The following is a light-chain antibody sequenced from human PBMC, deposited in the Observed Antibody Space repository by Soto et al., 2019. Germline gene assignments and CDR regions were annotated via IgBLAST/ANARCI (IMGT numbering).Light chain of an antibody. CDR3: QQYDKLGIT. CDR2: DAS. CDR1: QDISTN. J-gene: IGKJ3*01. Sequence: DIQMTQSPSPLSASVGDRVTITCQASQDISTNLNWYQQKPGKAPKLLIQDASNLESGVPSRFSGRGSEADFTFTIISLVPEEFATYYCQQYDKLGITFGPGTNVDLK. V-gene: IGKV1-33*01.